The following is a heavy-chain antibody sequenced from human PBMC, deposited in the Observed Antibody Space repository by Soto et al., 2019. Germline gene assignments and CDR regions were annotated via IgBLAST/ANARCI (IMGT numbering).Heavy chain of an antibody. V-gene: IGHV4-59*01. D-gene: IGHD3-10*01. Sequence: SETLSLTCTVSGGSISSYYWSWIRQPPGKGLEWIGYIYYSGSTNYNPSLKSRVTISVDTSKNQFSLKLSSVTAADTAVYYCARSELLWFGELLNFEHWGQAKLVTVS. CDR3: ARSELLWFGELLNFEH. CDR1: GGSISSYY. J-gene: IGHJ4*02. CDR2: IYYSGST.